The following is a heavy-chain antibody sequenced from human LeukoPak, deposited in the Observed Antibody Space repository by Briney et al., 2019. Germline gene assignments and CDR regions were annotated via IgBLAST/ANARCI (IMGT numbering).Heavy chain of an antibody. V-gene: IGHV1-69*13. J-gene: IGHJ4*02. Sequence: SVKVSCKASGGTFSSYAISGVRQAPEQGLEWRGGTIPIFGTANYAQKFQGRVTITADESTSTAYMELSSLRSEDTAVYYCARDPHYDVYYSYDYWGQGTLVTVSS. CDR2: TIPIFGTA. D-gene: IGHD3-3*01. CDR1: GGTFSSYA. CDR3: ARDPHYDVYYSYDY.